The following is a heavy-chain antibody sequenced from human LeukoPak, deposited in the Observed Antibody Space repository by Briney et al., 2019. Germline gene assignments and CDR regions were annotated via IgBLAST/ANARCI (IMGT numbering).Heavy chain of an antibody. CDR2: INPNSGVT. CDR1: GYTFTGYY. D-gene: IGHD2-15*01. V-gene: IGHV1-2*02. J-gene: IGHJ4*02. CDR3: AREEVVAATLGCYVY. Sequence: ASVKVSCKASGYTFTGYYMHWVRQAPGQGLEWMGWINPNSGVTNYAQKFQGRVTMTRDTSISTAYMELSRLRSDDTAVYYCAREEVVAATLGCYVYWGQGTLVTVSS.